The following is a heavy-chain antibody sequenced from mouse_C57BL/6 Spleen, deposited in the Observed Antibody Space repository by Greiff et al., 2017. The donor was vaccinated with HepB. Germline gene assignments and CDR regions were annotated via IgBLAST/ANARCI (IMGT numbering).Heavy chain of an antibody. V-gene: IGHV1-80*01. Sequence: QVQLQQSGAELVKPGASVKISCKASGYAFSSYWMNWVTQRPGKGLEWIGQIYPGDGDTNYNGKFKGKATLTADKSSSTAYMQLSSLTSEDSAVYFCARGGGSSYFDYWGQGTTLTVSS. CDR2: IYPGDGDT. J-gene: IGHJ2*01. D-gene: IGHD1-1*01. CDR1: GYAFSSYW. CDR3: ARGGGSSYFDY.